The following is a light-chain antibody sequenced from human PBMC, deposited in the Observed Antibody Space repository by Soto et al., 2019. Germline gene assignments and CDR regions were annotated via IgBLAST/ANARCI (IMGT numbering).Light chain of an antibody. Sequence: EIVLTQSPATLSVSPGARATLSCRASQSCSSNLAWYQQKPGRAPRLLMHGASTRATGIPARFSGSGSGTEFTLTISSLQSEDFAVYYCQQYNKWPITFGQGTRLEIK. CDR2: GAS. V-gene: IGKV3-15*01. CDR1: QSCSSN. J-gene: IGKJ5*01. CDR3: QQYNKWPIT.